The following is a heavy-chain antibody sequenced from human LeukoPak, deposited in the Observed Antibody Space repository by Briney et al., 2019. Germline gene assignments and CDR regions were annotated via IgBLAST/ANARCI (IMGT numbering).Heavy chain of an antibody. CDR1: GFGVSVNY. Sequence: GGSLRLSCAASGFGVSVNYMSWVRQAPGKGLEWVSVLYASGITKYADSVRGRFTISRDTSDNTPHLQMNGLGAEDSAVYYCAAKGNGYTGIYLFAHWGQGTLVTVS. V-gene: IGHV3-66*01. D-gene: IGHD1-26*01. J-gene: IGHJ4*02. CDR3: AAKGNGYTGIYLFAH. CDR2: LYASGIT.